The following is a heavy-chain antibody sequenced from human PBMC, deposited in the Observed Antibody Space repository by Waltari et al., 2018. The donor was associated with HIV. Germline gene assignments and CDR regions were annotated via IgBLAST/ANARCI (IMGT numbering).Heavy chain of an antibody. Sequence: EVQLLESGGGLVQPGGFPRLSCAASGFTFSSYAMRWVRQAPGKGRGWVSAISAVGVSTYYADAVKGRFTISRDNSKNTVYLQMNSLRGEDTAVYYCARDLGGYWYFDLWGRGTLVTVSS. D-gene: IGHD3-16*01. CDR3: ARDLGGYWYFDL. J-gene: IGHJ2*01. CDR2: ISAVGVST. CDR1: GFTFSSYA. V-gene: IGHV3-23*01.